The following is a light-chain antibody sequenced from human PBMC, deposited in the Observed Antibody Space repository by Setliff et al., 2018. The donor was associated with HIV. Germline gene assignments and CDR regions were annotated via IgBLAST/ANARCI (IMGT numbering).Light chain of an antibody. V-gene: IGLV2-14*03. Sequence: QFALTQPASVSGSPGQSITISCTGTSSDVGGYNYVSWYQQHPNKAPKLTIYELSDRPSGVSNRFSGSKSGNTASLTISGLQAEDEADYYCSSYTSSSTLVFGTGTKVTVL. CDR1: SSDVGGYNY. J-gene: IGLJ1*01. CDR3: SSYTSSSTLV. CDR2: ELS.